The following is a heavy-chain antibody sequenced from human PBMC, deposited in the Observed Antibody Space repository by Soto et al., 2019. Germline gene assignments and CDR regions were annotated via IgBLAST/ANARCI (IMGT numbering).Heavy chain of an antibody. V-gene: IGHV3-30*18. D-gene: IGHD2-2*01. Sequence: PGGSLRLSCAASGFTFISYVMHWVRQAPGKGLEWVAVISYDGSNKYYADSVKGRFTISRDNSKHTLFLQMNSLRPEDTAVYYCAKDLEGYCSSTSCYTYFGLDVWGQGATVTVSS. CDR3: AKDLEGYCSSTSCYTYFGLDV. CDR2: ISYDGSNK. CDR1: GFTFISYV. J-gene: IGHJ6*02.